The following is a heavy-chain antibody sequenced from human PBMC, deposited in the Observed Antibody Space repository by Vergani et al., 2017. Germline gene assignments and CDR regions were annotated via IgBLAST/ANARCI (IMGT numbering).Heavy chain of an antibody. CDR2: ISSSGSTI. Sequence: EVQLVQSGAEVKKPGESLKISCKGSGYSFTSYWIGWVRQAPGKGLEWVSYISSSGSTIYYADAVKGRFTISRDNAKNSLYLQMNSLRAEDTAVYYCARCWEPYYMDVWGKGTTVTVSS. V-gene: IGHV3-48*04. CDR1: GYSFTSYW. CDR3: ARCWEPYYMDV. D-gene: IGHD1-14*01. J-gene: IGHJ6*03.